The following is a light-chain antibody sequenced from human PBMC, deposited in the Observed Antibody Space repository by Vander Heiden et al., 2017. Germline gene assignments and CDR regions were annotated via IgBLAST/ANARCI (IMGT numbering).Light chain of an antibody. J-gene: IGKJ2*01. Sequence: EIVLTQSPATLSLSPGERATLSCRASQSVSSYLAWYQQKPGQAPRLLIYDASNRATVIQARFSGSGYGTDFTLTISSREPEDFAVYYCQQRNNGHPMYTFGQGTKMEIK. CDR1: QSVSSY. V-gene: IGKV3-11*01. CDR2: DAS. CDR3: QQRNNGHPMYT.